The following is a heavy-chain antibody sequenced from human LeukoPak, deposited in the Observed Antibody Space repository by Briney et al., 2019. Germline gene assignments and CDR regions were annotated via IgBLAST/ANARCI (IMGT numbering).Heavy chain of an antibody. J-gene: IGHJ6*03. CDR1: GYTFTGYF. V-gene: IGHV1-2*02. CDR3: ASIHTGYYYYMDV. Sequence: ASVKVSCKTSGYTFTGYFMHWVRQAPGQGPEWMGWINPNSGGTNYAQKFQGRVTMTRDTSISTAYMELSRLRSDDTAIYYCASIHTGYYYYMDVWGKGTTVTVSS. D-gene: IGHD2-2*02. CDR2: INPNSGGT.